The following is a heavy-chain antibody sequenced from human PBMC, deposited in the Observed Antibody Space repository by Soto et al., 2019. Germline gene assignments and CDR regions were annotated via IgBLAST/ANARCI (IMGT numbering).Heavy chain of an antibody. CDR3: ARGELDRTIDY. J-gene: IGHJ4*02. V-gene: IGHV3-48*02. Sequence: EVYLVESGGGFVQPGGSLRLPCAASGFTFSGRSMNWVRQASGKGLEWVSYISGSGSNIFYADSVKGRFTISRDNAKNSLYLQMNSLRDDDTAVYYCARGELDRTIDYWGQGTLVTVSS. CDR2: ISGSGSNI. CDR1: GFTFSGRS. D-gene: IGHD1-1*01.